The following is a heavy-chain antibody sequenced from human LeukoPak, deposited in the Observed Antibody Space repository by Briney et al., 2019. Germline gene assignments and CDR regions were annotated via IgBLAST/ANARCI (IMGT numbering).Heavy chain of an antibody. CDR2: ISGSGGST. CDR3: AKGHYYDSSGYLDY. CDR1: GFTFSSYA. Sequence: GGSLRLSCAASGFTFSSYAMSWVRQAPGKGLEWVSAISGSGGSTYYADSVKGRFTISRDNSKNTLCLQMNSLRAEDTAVYYCAKGHYYDSSGYLDYWGQGTLVTASS. J-gene: IGHJ4*02. D-gene: IGHD3-22*01. V-gene: IGHV3-23*01.